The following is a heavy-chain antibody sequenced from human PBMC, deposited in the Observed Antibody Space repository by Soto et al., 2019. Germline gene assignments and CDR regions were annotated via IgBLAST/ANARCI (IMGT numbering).Heavy chain of an antibody. CDR2: INPNSGAT. Sequence: ASVKVSCKASGYTFSDYFIHWVRQAPGQGLEWMGMINPNSGATKFPHSSRAGVSMTRDTSITTVFVELSRLTSADTAVYYCARGGYSSSSIRFDPCGQRTLVTVSS. CDR1: GYTFSDYF. CDR3: ARGGYSSSSIRFDP. V-gene: IGHV1-2*02. J-gene: IGHJ5*02. D-gene: IGHD6-6*01.